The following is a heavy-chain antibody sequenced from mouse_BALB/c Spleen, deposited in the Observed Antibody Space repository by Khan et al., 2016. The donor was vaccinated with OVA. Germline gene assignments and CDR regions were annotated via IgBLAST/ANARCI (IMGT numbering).Heavy chain of an antibody. CDR1: GFNIKDTY. J-gene: IGHJ2*01. Sequence: VQLQQPGAELVKPGASVKLSCTASGFNIKDTYMHWVKQRPEQGLEWIGRIDPADGNTKYDAKFKGKATLTADTSSNTAYLQLSSLTSEDTAVYDCALNWDFDYWGQGTTLTVSS. V-gene: IGHV14-3*02. CDR3: ALNWDFDY. D-gene: IGHD4-1*01. CDR2: IDPADGNT.